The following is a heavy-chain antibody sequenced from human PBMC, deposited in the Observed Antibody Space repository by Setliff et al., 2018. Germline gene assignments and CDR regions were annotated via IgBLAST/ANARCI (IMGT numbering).Heavy chain of an antibody. Sequence: GGSLRLSCAASGFTFSTYWMSWVRQAPGKGLEWVADIKYDGSEEYYVDSVAGRFTISRDNAGRSVFLQVDSLRAEDTAVYYCTRVSADYHGSGSLDFWGQGTLVTVSS. V-gene: IGHV3-7*03. CDR1: GFTFSTYW. CDR3: TRVSADYHGSGSLDF. CDR2: IKYDGSEE. J-gene: IGHJ4*02. D-gene: IGHD3-10*01.